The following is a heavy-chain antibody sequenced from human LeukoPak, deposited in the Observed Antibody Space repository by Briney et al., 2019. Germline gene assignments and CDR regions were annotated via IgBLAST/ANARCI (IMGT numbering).Heavy chain of an antibody. CDR1: GFTFSNYA. CDR3: ARARPHYDSTGYPIY. J-gene: IGHJ4*02. D-gene: IGHD3-22*01. CDR2: ISYGGSNK. Sequence: PGGSLRLSCAASGFTFSNYAIHWVRQAPGKGLAWVAVISYGGSNKHYADSVKGRFTISRDNSKNTVYLQMDSLRAEDTALYYCARARPHYDSTGYPIYWGQGTLVTVSS. V-gene: IGHV3-30-3*01.